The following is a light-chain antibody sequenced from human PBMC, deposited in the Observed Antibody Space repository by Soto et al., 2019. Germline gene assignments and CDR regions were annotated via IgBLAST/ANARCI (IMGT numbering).Light chain of an antibody. CDR3: QSFDSSLTVWM. Sequence: QAVVTQPPSVSGAPGQRVTISCTGSSSNIGAGFDVHWYQQLPGTAPKLLIYGNTNRPSGVPDRFSGSKSGTSASLAITGLQAEDEAEYFCQSFDSSLTVWMFGGGTKLTVL. V-gene: IGLV1-40*01. CDR2: GNT. CDR1: SSNIGAGFD. J-gene: IGLJ3*02.